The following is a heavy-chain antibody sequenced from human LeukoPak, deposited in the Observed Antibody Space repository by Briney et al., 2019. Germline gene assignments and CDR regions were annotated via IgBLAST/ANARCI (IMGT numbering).Heavy chain of an antibody. CDR2: ISAFNVNT. D-gene: IGHD3-9*01. CDR1: LDTFSISV. V-gene: IGHV1-18*01. J-gene: IGHJ6*02. Sequence: GASVKVSCKASLDTFSISVICWVRQALGQRVGRVACISAFNVNTNNTQKLQDRVTMTTDTSTSTADMELRSLRSDDTAVYYCARDRRPHLAYFDWLPDRYYYYYGMDVWGQGTTVTVSS. CDR3: ARDRRPHLAYFDWLPDRYYYYYGMDV.